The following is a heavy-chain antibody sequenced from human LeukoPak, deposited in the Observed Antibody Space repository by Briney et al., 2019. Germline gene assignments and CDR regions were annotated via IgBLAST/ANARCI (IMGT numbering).Heavy chain of an antibody. Sequence: GGSLRLSCAASGFTFSSYGMHWVRQAPGKGLEWVSAISGSGGSTYYADSVKGRFTISRDNSKNTLYLQMNSLRAEDTAVYYCAGGGNFWSGYSRGLDYWGQGTLVTVSS. CDR2: ISGSGGST. CDR1: GFTFSSYG. D-gene: IGHD3-3*01. V-gene: IGHV3-23*01. CDR3: AGGGNFWSGYSRGLDY. J-gene: IGHJ4*02.